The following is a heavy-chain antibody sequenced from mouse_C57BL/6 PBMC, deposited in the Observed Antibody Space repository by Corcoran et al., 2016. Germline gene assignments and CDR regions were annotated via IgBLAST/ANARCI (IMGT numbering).Heavy chain of an antibody. J-gene: IGHJ3*01. CDR3: AREWRDYYGSFAY. CDR2: INPNNGGT. V-gene: IGHV1-18*01. D-gene: IGHD1-1*01. CDR1: GYTFTDYN. Sequence: EVQLQKAGPELVKPGASVKIPCKASGYTFTDYNMDWVKQSHGKSLEWIGDINPNNGGTIYNQKFKGKATLTVDKSSSTAYMELSSLTSEDTAVYYCAREWRDYYGSFAYWGQATLVTVSA.